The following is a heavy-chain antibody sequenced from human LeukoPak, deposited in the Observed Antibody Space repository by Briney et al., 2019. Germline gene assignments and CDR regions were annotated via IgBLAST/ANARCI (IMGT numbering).Heavy chain of an antibody. D-gene: IGHD6-6*01. J-gene: IGHJ4*02. CDR2: ISSSSSYI. Sequence: GGSLRLSCAASGFTFSSNTMSWVRQAPGKGLEWVSSISSSSSYIYYADSVKGRFTISRDNAKNSLYLQMNSLRAEDAAVYFCARDPSYSASSAAFDYWGQGTLVTVSS. CDR1: GFTFSSNT. CDR3: ARDPSYSASSAAFDY. V-gene: IGHV3-21*01.